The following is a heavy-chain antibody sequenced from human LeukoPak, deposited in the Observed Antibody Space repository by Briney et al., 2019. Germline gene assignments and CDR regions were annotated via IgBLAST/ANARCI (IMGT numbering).Heavy chain of an antibody. D-gene: IGHD5-18*01. CDR2: ISWNSGSI. CDR3: AKAAFRDTASLGY. Sequence: LRLSXAASGFTFDDYAMHWVRQAPGKGLEWVSGISWNSGSIGYADSVKGRFTISRDNAKNSLYLQMNSLRAEDTALYYCAKAAFRDTASLGYWGQGTLVTVSS. CDR1: GFTFDDYA. V-gene: IGHV3-9*01. J-gene: IGHJ4*02.